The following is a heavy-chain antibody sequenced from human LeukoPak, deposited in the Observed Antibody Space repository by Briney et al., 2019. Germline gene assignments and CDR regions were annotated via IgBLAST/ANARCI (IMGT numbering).Heavy chain of an antibody. V-gene: IGHV3-72*01. CDR3: VAMLRGVGY. CDR1: GFTLSDHE. Sequence: GGSLRLSCAASGFTLSDHEMDWVRQAPGKGLEWVGRSRNKINNYTTKYAASVKGTLTISRDDSRNSLYLQMNSLKTEDTAVYYCVAMLRGVGYWGQGTLVTVSS. CDR2: SRNKINNYTT. J-gene: IGHJ4*02. D-gene: IGHD3-10*01.